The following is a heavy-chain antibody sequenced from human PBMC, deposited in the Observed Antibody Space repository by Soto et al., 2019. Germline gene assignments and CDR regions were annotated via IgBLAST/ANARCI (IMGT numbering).Heavy chain of an antibody. Sequence: QVQLVQSGSELKKPGASVKVSCKASGYTFTSYAMNWVRQAPGQGLEWMGWINTNTGNPTYAQGFTGRFVFSLDTSVSTAYLQICSLKAEDTAVYYCARGPQAWIPLWLRRNWFDPWGQGTLVTVSS. D-gene: IGHD5-18*01. CDR3: ARGPQAWIPLWLRRNWFDP. J-gene: IGHJ5*02. CDR1: GYTFTSYA. CDR2: INTNTGNP. V-gene: IGHV7-4-1*01.